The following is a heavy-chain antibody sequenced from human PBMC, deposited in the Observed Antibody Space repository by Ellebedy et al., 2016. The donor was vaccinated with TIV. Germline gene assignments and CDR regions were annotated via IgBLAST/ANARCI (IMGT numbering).Heavy chain of an antibody. CDR3: AKATLQWLVRGRGADY. V-gene: IGHV3-23*01. CDR2: INQNGDDT. Sequence: GGSLRLSCAASGFTFNSHAMNWVRQAPGKGLEWVSSINQNGDDTYYADSVKGRFTISRDNSKNTLYLQMNSLGAEDPAVYYCAKATLQWLVRGRGADYWGQGTLVTVSS. CDR1: GFTFNSHA. J-gene: IGHJ4*02. D-gene: IGHD6-19*01.